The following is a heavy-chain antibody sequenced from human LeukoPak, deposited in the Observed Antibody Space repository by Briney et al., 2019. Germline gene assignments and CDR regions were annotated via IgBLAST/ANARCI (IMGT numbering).Heavy chain of an antibody. CDR2: IYHSGST. Sequence: PSGTLSLTCTVSGYSISSGYYWGWIRQPPGKGLEWIGSIYHSGSTYYNPSLKSRVTISVDTSKNQFSLKLSSVTAADMAVYYCARDYGITIFGVVILDYWGQGTLVTVSS. V-gene: IGHV4-38-2*02. J-gene: IGHJ4*02. D-gene: IGHD3-3*01. CDR3: ARDYGITIFGVVILDY. CDR1: GYSISSGYY.